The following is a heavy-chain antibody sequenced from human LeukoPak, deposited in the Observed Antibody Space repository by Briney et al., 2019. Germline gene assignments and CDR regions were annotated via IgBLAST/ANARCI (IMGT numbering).Heavy chain of an antibody. Sequence: GGSLRLSCAASGITFSSYSMNWVRQAPGKGLEWVSSISSSSSYIYYADSVKGRFTISRDNAKNSLYLQMNSLRAEDTAVYYCATYSGRYRRIDYWGQGTLVTVSS. CDR3: ATYSGRYRRIDY. V-gene: IGHV3-21*01. J-gene: IGHJ4*02. D-gene: IGHD3-10*01. CDR1: GITFSSYS. CDR2: ISSSSSYI.